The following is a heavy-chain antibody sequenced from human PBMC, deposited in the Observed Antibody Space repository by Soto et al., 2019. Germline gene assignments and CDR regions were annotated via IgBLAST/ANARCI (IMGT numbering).Heavy chain of an antibody. D-gene: IGHD5-18*01. Sequence: GGSLRLSCGASGFTFSDDYMGWIRQAPGKGLEWVSYTSSSGGTIYYADSVKGRFTISRDNAKNSLFLQMNSLRADDTAVYYCARASSPRDPWLDYWGQGTLVNRLL. J-gene: IGHJ4*02. CDR3: ARASSPRDPWLDY. V-gene: IGHV3-11*01. CDR1: GFTFSDDY. CDR2: TSSSGGTI.